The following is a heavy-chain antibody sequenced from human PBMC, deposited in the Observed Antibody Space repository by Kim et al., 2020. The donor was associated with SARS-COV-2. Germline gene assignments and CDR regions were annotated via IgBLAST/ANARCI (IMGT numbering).Heavy chain of an antibody. CDR1: GGTFSSYA. D-gene: IGHD6-13*01. V-gene: IGHV1-69*13. CDR3: AREERAAAGLLDY. CDR2: IIPIFGTA. J-gene: IGHJ4*02. Sequence: SVKVSCKASGGTFSSYAISWVRQAPGQGLEWMGGIIPIFGTANYAQKFQGRVTITADESTSTAYMELSSLRSEDTAVYYCAREERAAAGLLDYWGQGTLVTVSS.